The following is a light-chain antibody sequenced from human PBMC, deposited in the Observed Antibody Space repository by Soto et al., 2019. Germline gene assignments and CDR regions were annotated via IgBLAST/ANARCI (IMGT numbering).Light chain of an antibody. CDR2: AVS. Sequence: ALAQPPSTSVSPGQSALISCTVTRSDVGDNYVSLYQQHLGKAPQLMIYAVSDRPPGVSDRFSGSKSGITASLNIYGLQTEDEADYYCISYTDRQSYIFGTGT. V-gene: IGLV2-14*03. CDR3: ISYTDRQSYI. CDR1: RSDVGDNY. J-gene: IGLJ1*01.